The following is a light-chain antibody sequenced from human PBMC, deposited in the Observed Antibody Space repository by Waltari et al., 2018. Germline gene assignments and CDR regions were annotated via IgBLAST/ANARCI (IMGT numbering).Light chain of an antibody. CDR1: QRLLDSNGKTY. Sequence: EIVMTQTPLSLSVTPGQPASISCQSSQRLLDSNGKTYLYWYLPSPGQSPQPLSYEVSSRFSGVPDRFGGSGSGTDFTLKISRVEAEDVGVEYCMQGGFSFGPGTKVDIK. CDR2: EVS. CDR3: MQGGFS. V-gene: IGKV2-29*03. J-gene: IGKJ3*01.